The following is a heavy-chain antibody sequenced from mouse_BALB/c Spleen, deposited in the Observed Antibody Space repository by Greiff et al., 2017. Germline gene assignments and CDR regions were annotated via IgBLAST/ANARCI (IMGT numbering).Heavy chain of an antibody. D-gene: IGHD2-4*01. CDR1: GYTFTSYW. J-gene: IGHJ4*01. Sequence: QVQLKQSGAELAKPGASVKMSCKASGYTFTSYWMHWVKQRPGQGLEWIGYINPSTGYTDYNQKFKDKATLTADKSSSTAYMQLSSLTSEDSAVYYCAIYYDHAMDYWGQGTSVTVSS. CDR2: INPSTGYT. CDR3: AIYYDHAMDY. V-gene: IGHV1-7*01.